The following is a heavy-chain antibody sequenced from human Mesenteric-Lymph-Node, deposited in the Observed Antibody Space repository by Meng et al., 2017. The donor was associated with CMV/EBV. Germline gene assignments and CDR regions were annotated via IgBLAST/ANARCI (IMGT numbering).Heavy chain of an antibody. V-gene: IGHV4-61*01. CDR3: ARSYNSYYYYGMDV. J-gene: IGHJ6*02. CDR2: IYYSGST. D-gene: IGHD1-20*01. Sequence: SETLSLTCTVSGGSVSSGSYYWSWIRQPPGTGLEWIGYIYYSGSTNYNPSLKSRVTIPVDTSKNQSSLKLSSVTAADTAVYYCARSYNSYYYYGMDVWGQGTTVTVSS. CDR1: GGSVSSGSYY.